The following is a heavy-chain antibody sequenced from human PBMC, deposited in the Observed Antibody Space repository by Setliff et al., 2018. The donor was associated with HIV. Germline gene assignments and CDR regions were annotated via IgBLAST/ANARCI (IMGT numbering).Heavy chain of an antibody. CDR2: IYYSGST. V-gene: IGHV4-39*01. CDR1: GGSISSSSYY. Sequence: SETLSLTCTVSGGSISSSSYYWGWIRQPPGKGLEWIGSIYYSGSTYYNPSLKSRVTIFVDTSKNQFSLRLSSVTAADTAVYYCARSNEPIAARYFDYWGQGTLVTVSS. J-gene: IGHJ4*02. D-gene: IGHD6-6*01. CDR3: ARSNEPIAARYFDY.